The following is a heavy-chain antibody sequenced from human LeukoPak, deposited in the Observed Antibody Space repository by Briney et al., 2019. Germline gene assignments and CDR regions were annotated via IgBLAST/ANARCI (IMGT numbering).Heavy chain of an antibody. V-gene: IGHV1-69*05. CDR2: IIPIFGTA. CDR1: GGTFSSYA. CDR3: ARVAEVHDILTGLYYFDY. J-gene: IGHJ4*02. D-gene: IGHD3-9*01. Sequence: GAAVKVSCKASGGTFSSYAISWVRQAPGQGLEWMGGIIPIFGTANYAQKFQGRVTITTDESTSTAYMELSSLRSEDTAVYYCARVAEVHDILTGLYYFDYWGQGTLVTVSS.